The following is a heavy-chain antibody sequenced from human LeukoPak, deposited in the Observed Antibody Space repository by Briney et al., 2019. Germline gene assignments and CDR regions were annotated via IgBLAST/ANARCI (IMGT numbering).Heavy chain of an antibody. V-gene: IGHV4-39*01. Sequence: SETLSLTCTVSGSSISSSSYYWGRIRQPPGKGLEWIGSIYYSGSTYYNPSLKSRVTISVDTSKNQFSLKLSSVTASDTAVYYCARHGRGYTLDAFDIWGQGTMVTVSS. CDR2: IYYSGST. J-gene: IGHJ3*02. CDR1: GSSISSSSYY. CDR3: ARHGRGYTLDAFDI. D-gene: IGHD5-18*01.